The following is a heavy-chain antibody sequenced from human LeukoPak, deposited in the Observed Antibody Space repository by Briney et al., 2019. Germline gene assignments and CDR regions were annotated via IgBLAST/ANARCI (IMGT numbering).Heavy chain of an antibody. J-gene: IGHJ6*03. Sequence: SQTLSLTCTVSGGSISSGSYYWSWIRQPAGKGLEWIGRIYTSGSTNYNPSLKSRVTISVDTSKNQFSLKLSSVTAADTAVYYCARESYGQSNYYYYYMGVWGKGTTVTITS. V-gene: IGHV4-61*02. D-gene: IGHD5-18*01. CDR2: IYTSGST. CDR1: GGSISSGSYY. CDR3: ARESYGQSNYYYYYMGV.